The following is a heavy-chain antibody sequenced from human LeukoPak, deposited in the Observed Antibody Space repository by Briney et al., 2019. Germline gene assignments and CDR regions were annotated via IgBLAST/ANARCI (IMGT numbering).Heavy chain of an antibody. J-gene: IGHJ4*02. D-gene: IGHD4-11*01. CDR3: ARIATVTTSSIDY. CDR2: IYYSGST. CDR1: GFSLSTSGVG. V-gene: IGHV4-39*07. Sequence: SGPTLVKPTQTLTLTCTFSGFSLSTSGVGVGWIRQPPGKGLEWIGSIYYSGSTYYNPSLKSRVTISVDTSKNQFSLKLSSVTAADTAVYYCARIATVTTSSIDYWGQGTLVTVSS.